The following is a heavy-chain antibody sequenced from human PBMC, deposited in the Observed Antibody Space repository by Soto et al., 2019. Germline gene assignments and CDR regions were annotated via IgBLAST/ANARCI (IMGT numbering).Heavy chain of an antibody. CDR2: INSDGSST. J-gene: IGHJ6*02. V-gene: IGHV3-74*01. Sequence: GGSLRLSCAASGITFSNYIMNWVRQAPGKGLVWVSRINSDGSSTSYADSVKGRFTISRDNAKNTLYLQMNSLRAEDTAVYYCARWGSYRYIEGYYYYYGMDVWGQGTTVTVSS. CDR3: ARWGSYRYIEGYYYYYGMDV. D-gene: IGHD3-16*02. CDR1: GITFSNYI.